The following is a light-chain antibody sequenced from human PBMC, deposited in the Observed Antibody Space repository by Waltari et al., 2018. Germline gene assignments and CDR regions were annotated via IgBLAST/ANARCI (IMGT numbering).Light chain of an antibody. Sequence: EIVMTQSPATLSVSPGERATLSCRASQGISSDLAWYQQKPGQPPRLLVYGASNRATGIPGRFSGSGSGTEFTLTISSLQSEDFGVYYCQQYHNWPPLTFGGGTKVEIK. CDR3: QQYHNWPPLT. CDR1: QGISSD. V-gene: IGKV3-15*01. J-gene: IGKJ4*01. CDR2: GAS.